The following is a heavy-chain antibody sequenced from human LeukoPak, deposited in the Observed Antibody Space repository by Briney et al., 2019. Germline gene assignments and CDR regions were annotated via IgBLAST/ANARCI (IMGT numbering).Heavy chain of an antibody. J-gene: IGHJ4*02. V-gene: IGHV4-34*01. CDR3: ARHGFAGWLQLSRFDY. CDR2: INHSGST. D-gene: IGHD5-24*01. CDR1: GGSFSGYY. Sequence: SETLSLTCAVYGGSFSGYYWSWIRQPPGKGLEWIGEINHSGSTNYNPSLKSRVTISVDTSKNQFSLKLSSVTAADTAVYYCARHGFAGWLQLSRFDYWGQGTLVTVSS.